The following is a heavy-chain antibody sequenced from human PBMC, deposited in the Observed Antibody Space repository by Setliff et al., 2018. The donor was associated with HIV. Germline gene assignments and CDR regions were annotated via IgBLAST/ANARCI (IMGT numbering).Heavy chain of an antibody. CDR2: ISWDGGST. D-gene: IGHD5-18*01. Sequence: GESLRLSCAASGFTFDDYTMHWVRQAPGKGLEWVSLISWDGGSTYYADPVKGRFTISRDNSKNSLYLQMNSLRTEDTALYYCAKDHFDSYGPSNYMDVWGKGTTVTV. CDR1: GFTFDDYT. CDR3: AKDHFDSYGPSNYMDV. J-gene: IGHJ6*03. V-gene: IGHV3-43*01.